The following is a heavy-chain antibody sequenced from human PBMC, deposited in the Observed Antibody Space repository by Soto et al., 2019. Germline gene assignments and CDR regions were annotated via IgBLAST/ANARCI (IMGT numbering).Heavy chain of an antibody. D-gene: IGHD4-17*01. CDR3: ARAGDYGDSDY. CDR2: IYYSGGT. J-gene: IGHJ1*01. V-gene: IGHV4-59*01. Sequence: QVQLQESGPGLVKPSETLSLTGTVSSGSISGYYWAWIRQPPGKGLEWIGPIYYSGGTKYNPSLISRVTISLATSKNQFSVKLSSVTAADTAVYYCARAGDYGDSDYWGQGTLVTFSS. CDR1: SGSISGYY.